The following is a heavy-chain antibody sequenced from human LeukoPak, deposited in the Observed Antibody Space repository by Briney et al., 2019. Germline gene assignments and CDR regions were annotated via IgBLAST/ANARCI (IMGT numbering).Heavy chain of an antibody. CDR2: FHSTGAT. CDR3: ARRILGGSGWTFDY. Sequence: SETLSLTCTVSGGSISDYYWSWIRQPAGKGLEWIGHFHSTGATSYNPSLKSRVTMSVDTSKNQISLKLSSVTAADTAVYYCARRILGGSGWTFDYWGQGSLVSVSS. V-gene: IGHV4-4*07. D-gene: IGHD6-19*01. CDR1: GGSISDYY. J-gene: IGHJ4*02.